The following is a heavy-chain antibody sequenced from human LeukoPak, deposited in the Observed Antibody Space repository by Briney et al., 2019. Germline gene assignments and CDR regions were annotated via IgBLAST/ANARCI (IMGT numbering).Heavy chain of an antibody. Sequence: GASVKVSCKASGYTFTSYDINWVRQAPGQGLEWMGWMNPNSGNTGYAQKFQGRVTMTRNTSISTAYMELSSLRSEDTAVYYCARAESSGWYYYYGMDVWGQGTTVTVSS. J-gene: IGHJ6*02. CDR1: GYTFTSYD. D-gene: IGHD6-19*01. CDR3: ARAESSGWYYYYGMDV. CDR2: MNPNSGNT. V-gene: IGHV1-8*01.